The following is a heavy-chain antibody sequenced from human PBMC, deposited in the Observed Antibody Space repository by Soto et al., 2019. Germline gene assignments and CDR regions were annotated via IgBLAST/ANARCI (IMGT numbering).Heavy chain of an antibody. D-gene: IGHD2-15*01. CDR2: ISSSSSYI. CDR1: GFTFSSYS. Sequence: GGSLRLSCAASGFTFSSYSMNWVRQAPGKGLEWVSSISSSSSYIYYADSVKGRFTTSRDNAKNSMYLKMNSLRAEDTAVYYCAREARDIVVVVAATNDYWGQGTLVTVSS. V-gene: IGHV3-21*01. CDR3: AREARDIVVVVAATNDY. J-gene: IGHJ4*02.